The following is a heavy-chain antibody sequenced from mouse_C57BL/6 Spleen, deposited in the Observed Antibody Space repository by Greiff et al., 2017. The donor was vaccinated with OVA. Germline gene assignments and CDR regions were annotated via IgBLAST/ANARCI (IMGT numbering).Heavy chain of an antibody. V-gene: IGHV5-9-1*02. Sequence: DVMLVESGEGLVKPGGSLKLSCAASGFTFSSYAMSWVRQTPEKRLEWVAYISSGGDYIYYADTVKGRFTISRDNARNTLYLQMNSLKSEDTAMNYCTREDYYGSKGYWGQGTTLTVSS. D-gene: IGHD1-1*01. CDR1: GFTFSSYA. J-gene: IGHJ2*01. CDR2: ISSGGDYI. CDR3: TREDYYGSKGY.